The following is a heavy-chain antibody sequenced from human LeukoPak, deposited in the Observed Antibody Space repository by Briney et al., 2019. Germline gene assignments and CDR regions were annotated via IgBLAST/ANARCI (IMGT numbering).Heavy chain of an antibody. J-gene: IGHJ4*02. V-gene: IGHV3-21*01. D-gene: IGHD6-6*01. CDR3: AKHPNQLGVDY. Sequence: GGSLRLSCTASGFTFRNYGMSWVRQAPGKGLEWVSSISSSSSYIYYADSVKGRFTISRDNAKNSLYLQMNSLRAEDTAVYYCAKHPNQLGVDYWGQGSLVTVSS. CDR1: GFTFRNYG. CDR2: ISSSSSYI.